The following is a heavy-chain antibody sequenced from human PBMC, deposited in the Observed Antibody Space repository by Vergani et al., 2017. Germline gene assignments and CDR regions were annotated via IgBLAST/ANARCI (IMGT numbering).Heavy chain of an antibody. V-gene: IGHV4-61*02. CDR3: ARGTFLHAFDN. D-gene: IGHD1-26*01. CDR1: GGSLSSGSYY. CDR2: IYGSGNI. J-gene: IGHJ3*02. Sequence: QVQLPESGPGLVKPSQTLSLTCTVSGGSLSSGSYYWNWIRQPAGKGLEWIGRIYGSGNINYNPSLESRVTISRDTSKNQFSLKVHSVTAADTAVYYCARGTFLHAFDNWGQGTVVTVSS.